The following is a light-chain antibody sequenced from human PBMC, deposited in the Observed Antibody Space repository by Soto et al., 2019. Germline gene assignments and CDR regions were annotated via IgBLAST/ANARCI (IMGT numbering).Light chain of an antibody. Sequence: DIQMTQSPSTLSASVGDRVTITCRASHSISTWLAWYQQKPGKAPTLLIYEASRIETGVPSRFSGSGSGTEFSLTISSLQPDDFATYYCQQYNTFWTFGHGTKVEI. CDR3: QQYNTFWT. CDR1: HSISTW. J-gene: IGKJ1*01. V-gene: IGKV1-5*03. CDR2: EAS.